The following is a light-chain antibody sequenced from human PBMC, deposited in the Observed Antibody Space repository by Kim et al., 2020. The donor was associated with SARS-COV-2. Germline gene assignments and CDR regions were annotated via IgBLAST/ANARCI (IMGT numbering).Light chain of an antibody. CDR1: QSVSSSY. J-gene: IGKJ4*01. CDR2: GAS. Sequence: SPWERATLSCRASQSVSSSYLAWYQQKPGQAPSLLIYGASSRATGIPDRFSGSESGTDFTLTISRLEPEDFAMYYCQQYGRSPATFGGGTKVDIK. CDR3: QQYGRSPAT. V-gene: IGKV3-20*01.